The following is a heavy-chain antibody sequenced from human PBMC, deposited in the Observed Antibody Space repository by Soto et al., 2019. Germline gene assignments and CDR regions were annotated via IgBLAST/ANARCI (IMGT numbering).Heavy chain of an antibody. Sequence: SETLSLTCAVYGGSFSGYYWSWIRQPPGKGLEWIGEINHSGTTNYNPSLKSRVTISVDTSKNQFSLKLSSVTATDTAVYYCARPTRQWLGLRYYYGMDVWGQGTTVS. CDR3: ARPTRQWLGLRYYYGMDV. CDR2: INHSGTT. J-gene: IGHJ6*02. D-gene: IGHD6-19*01. CDR1: GGSFSGYY. V-gene: IGHV4-34*01.